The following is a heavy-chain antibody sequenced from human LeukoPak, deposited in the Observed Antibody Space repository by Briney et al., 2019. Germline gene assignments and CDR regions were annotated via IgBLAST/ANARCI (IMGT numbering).Heavy chain of an antibody. Sequence: PGGSLRLSCAASGFTFSSYAVSWVRQAPGKGLEWVSAISGSGDSTYYADSVKGRFTISRDNSENTLYLQMNSLRADDTAVYYCAKDTYSSGWYEFDYWGQGTLVTVSS. CDR1: GFTFSSYA. J-gene: IGHJ4*02. V-gene: IGHV3-23*01. CDR3: AKDTYSSGWYEFDY. CDR2: ISGSGDST. D-gene: IGHD6-19*01.